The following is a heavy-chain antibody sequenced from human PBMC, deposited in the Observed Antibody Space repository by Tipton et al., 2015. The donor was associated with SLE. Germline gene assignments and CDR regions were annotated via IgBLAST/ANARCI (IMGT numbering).Heavy chain of an antibody. J-gene: IGHJ4*02. CDR1: GGSISSGGYY. Sequence: TLSLTCTVSGGSISSGGYYWSWIRQHPGKGLEWIGYIYYSGSTNYNPSLKSRVTISVDTSKNQFSLKLSSVTAADTAVYYCARDGRTKPLDYWGQGTLVTVSS. D-gene: IGHD3/OR15-3a*01. CDR2: IYYSGST. V-gene: IGHV4-61*08. CDR3: ARDGRTKPLDY.